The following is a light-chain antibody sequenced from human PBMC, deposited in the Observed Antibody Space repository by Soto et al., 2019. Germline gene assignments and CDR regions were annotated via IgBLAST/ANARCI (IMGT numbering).Light chain of an antibody. CDR1: QGISTY. V-gene: IGKV1-9*01. Sequence: DLQLTQSHSFLSAAVGERVTIPCLASQGISTYLDGYQVKPGKAPKRLIYGASTLQSGVSSRFSGSGSGTEFTRTISSLQPEDCATYYCQELNSYPRTFGQGTKVDI. J-gene: IGKJ1*01. CDR2: GAS. CDR3: QELNSYPRT.